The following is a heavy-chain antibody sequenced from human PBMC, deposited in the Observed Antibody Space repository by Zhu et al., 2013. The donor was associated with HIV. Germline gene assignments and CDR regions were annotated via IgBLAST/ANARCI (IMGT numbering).Heavy chain of an antibody. CDR2: INPNSGDT. V-gene: IGHV1-2*02. CDR3: ARDLGAVGGTIGYGLDV. D-gene: IGHD3-16*01. Sequence: QVQLVQSGAEVKKPGASVKVSCEVSGYTFTSHYLHWVRQAPGQGLEWMGWINPNSGDTNYAQKFQGRVTMTRDTSIRTGYMELSRLTSEDTALYYCARDLGAVGGTIGYGLDVWGQGTSVIVS. CDR1: GYTFTSHY. J-gene: IGHJ6*02.